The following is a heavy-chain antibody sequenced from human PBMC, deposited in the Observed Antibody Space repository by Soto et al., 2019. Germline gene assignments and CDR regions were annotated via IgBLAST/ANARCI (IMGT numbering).Heavy chain of an antibody. Sequence: ASVKVSCKASGGTFSSYAISWVRQAPGQGLEWMGGIIPIFGTANYAQKFQGRVTITADESTRTAYMELSSLRSEDTAVYYCARELEQAGAFDIWGQGTMVTV. CDR2: IIPIFGTA. D-gene: IGHD1-1*01. V-gene: IGHV1-69*13. CDR3: ARELEQAGAFDI. J-gene: IGHJ3*02. CDR1: GGTFSSYA.